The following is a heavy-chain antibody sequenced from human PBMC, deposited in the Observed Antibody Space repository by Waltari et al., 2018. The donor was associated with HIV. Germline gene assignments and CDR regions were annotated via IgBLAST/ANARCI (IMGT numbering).Heavy chain of an antibody. Sequence: EVQLVESGGGLVQSGRSLRLSCVASGFTFHEHAMHWVRKAPGKGLEWVSGISSHSGAIAYVESVKGRFTISRDNAKNSLYLQMNSLRPEDTALYFCAKGPDYGGYSYYSYGLDVWGPGTTVTVS. J-gene: IGHJ6*02. CDR3: AKGPDYGGYSYYSYGLDV. V-gene: IGHV3-9*01. D-gene: IGHD4-17*01. CDR1: GFTFHEHA. CDR2: ISSHSGAI.